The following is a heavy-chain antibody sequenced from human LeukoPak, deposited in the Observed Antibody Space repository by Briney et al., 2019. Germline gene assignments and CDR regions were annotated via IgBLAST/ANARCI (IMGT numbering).Heavy chain of an antibody. CDR1: GFPFSPFW. Sequence: PGGSLRLPCAASGFPFSPFWMTWVRQAPGKGPEFVATMIRDGSGIAYGNSVRGRFTIPRDNPKNSLYLQMYSMRGEDTAVYYCARGIDEWLYLNYWGQGALVTVSS. D-gene: IGHD3-3*01. CDR2: MIRDGSGI. V-gene: IGHV3-7*04. CDR3: ARGIDEWLYLNY. J-gene: IGHJ4*02.